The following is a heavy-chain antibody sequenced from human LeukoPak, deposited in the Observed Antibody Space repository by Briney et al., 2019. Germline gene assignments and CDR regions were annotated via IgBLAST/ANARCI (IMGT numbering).Heavy chain of an antibody. CDR1: GFTFSSYW. CDR3: ARDYTQYYYYYYMDV. Sequence: PGGSLRLSCAASGFTFSSYWMHWVRQAPGKGLVWVSRINSDGSSTSYADSVKGRFTISRDNAKNTLYLQMNSLRAEDTAVYYCARDYTQYYYYYYMDVWDKGTTVTVSS. V-gene: IGHV3-74*01. D-gene: IGHD3-16*01. J-gene: IGHJ6*03. CDR2: INSDGSST.